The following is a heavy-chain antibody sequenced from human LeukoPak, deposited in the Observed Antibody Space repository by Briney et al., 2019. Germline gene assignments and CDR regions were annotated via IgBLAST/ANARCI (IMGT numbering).Heavy chain of an antibody. CDR1: GFTFSSYE. Sequence: GGSLRLSCAASGFTFSSYEMNWVRQAPGKGLEWVSYISSSGSTIYYADSVKGRFTISRDNAKNSLYLQMNSLRAEDTAVYYCATVLVAPPHSNYYYYYMDVWGKGTTVTISS. V-gene: IGHV3-48*03. J-gene: IGHJ6*03. CDR2: ISSSGSTI. D-gene: IGHD5-12*01. CDR3: ATVLVAPPHSNYYYYYMDV.